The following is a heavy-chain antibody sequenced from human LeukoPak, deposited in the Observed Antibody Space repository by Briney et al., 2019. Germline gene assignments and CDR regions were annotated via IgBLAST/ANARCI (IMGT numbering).Heavy chain of an antibody. CDR3: ARLLRHCSGGSCYSYFDY. Sequence: GESLKISCKGSGYSFTSYWIGWVRQMPGKGLEWMGIIYPGDSDTRYSPSFQGQVTISADKSISTAYLQWSSLKASDTAMYYCARLLRHCSGGSCYSYFDYWGQGTLVTVSS. V-gene: IGHV5-51*01. CDR2: IYPGDSDT. CDR1: GYSFTSYW. J-gene: IGHJ4*02. D-gene: IGHD2-15*01.